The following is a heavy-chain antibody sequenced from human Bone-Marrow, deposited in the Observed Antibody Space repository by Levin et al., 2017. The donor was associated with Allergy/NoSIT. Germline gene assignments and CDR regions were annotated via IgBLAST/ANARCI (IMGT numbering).Heavy chain of an antibody. CDR2: INSDGSST. Sequence: GGSLRLSCAASGFTFSSYWMYWVRQAPGKGLVWVSRINSDGSSTRYADSVKGRFTISRDNAKNTLYLEMNSLRAEDTAVYFCARDVSREYMDVWGKGTTVTVSS. CDR3: ARDVSREYMDV. CDR1: GFTFSSYW. J-gene: IGHJ6*03. D-gene: IGHD1-26*01. V-gene: IGHV3-74*01.